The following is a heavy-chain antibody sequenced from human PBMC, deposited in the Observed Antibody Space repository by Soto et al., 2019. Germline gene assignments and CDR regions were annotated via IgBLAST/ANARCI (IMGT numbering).Heavy chain of an antibody. D-gene: IGHD6-13*01. CDR2: VSFSGSK. V-gene: IGHV4-39*01. J-gene: IGHJ5*02. CDR3: ARGSPWHGRDWFDP. CDR1: GCAIRNRTYY. Sequence: QLHLQESGPGMVKPSENLSLTCTVSGCAIRNRTYYWRGIRQPPGNLLELIGSVSFSGSKYYNPSLKRRVTFSIAPSKPRISLKLRSVTAADTAVYYCARGSPWHGRDWFDPWGQGTLVTFSS.